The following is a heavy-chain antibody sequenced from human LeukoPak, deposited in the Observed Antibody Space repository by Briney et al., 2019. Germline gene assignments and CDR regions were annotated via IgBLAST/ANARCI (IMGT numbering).Heavy chain of an antibody. D-gene: IGHD5-18*01. CDR3: ARGTRRGYSYTHPFDY. CDR2: INHSGST. CDR1: GASFSGSY. J-gene: IGHJ4*02. V-gene: IGHV4-34*01. Sequence: PSETLSLTCAVYGASFSGSYWSWIRQPPGKGLEWIGEINHSGSTNYNPSLKSRVTISVDTSKNQFSLKMSSVTDANTAVYYCARGTRRGYSYTHPFDYWGQGTLVTVSS.